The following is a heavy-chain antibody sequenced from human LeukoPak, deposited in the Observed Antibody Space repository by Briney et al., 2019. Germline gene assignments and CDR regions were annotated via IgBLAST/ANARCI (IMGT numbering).Heavy chain of an antibody. V-gene: IGHV3-7*01. J-gene: IGHJ4*02. CDR1: GFTFSSDW. D-gene: IGHD3-22*01. CDR2: IKQDGSEK. CDR3: ARDVVHYYDSSGYVFYY. Sequence: GGSLRLSCAASGFTFSSDWMSWVRQAPGKGLEWVANIKQDGSEKYYVDSVKGRFTISRDNAKNSLYLQMNSLRAEDTAVYYCARDVVHYYDSSGYVFYYWGQGTLVTVSS.